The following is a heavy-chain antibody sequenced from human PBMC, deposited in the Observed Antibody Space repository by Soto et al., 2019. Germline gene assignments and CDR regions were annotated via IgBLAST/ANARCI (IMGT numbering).Heavy chain of an antibody. CDR1: GFSVNNNY. J-gene: IGHJ4*02. CDR3: AKLWGYYFES. D-gene: IGHD2-21*01. V-gene: IGHV3-53*01. CDR2: IYTRGST. Sequence: GGSLRLSCAASGFSVNNNYMTWVRQTPGRRPEWVAVIYTRGSTHYADFATGRFTFSRDNSKNTLYLQMNSLRPEDTAVYYCAKLWGYYFESWGPGTLVTVSS.